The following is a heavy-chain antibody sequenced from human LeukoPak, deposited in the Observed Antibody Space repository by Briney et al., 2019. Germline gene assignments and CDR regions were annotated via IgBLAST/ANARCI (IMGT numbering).Heavy chain of an antibody. CDR3: ARENTMVRGPTMGYYFDY. V-gene: IGHV4-59*01. D-gene: IGHD3-10*01. J-gene: IGHJ4*02. Sequence: PSVTLSLTCTVSGASISGYYWSWIRQPPGKGLEWIAYIYYSGSTNYKPSLKSRVTISVDTSKNQLSLKLSSVTAADTAVYYCARENTMVRGPTMGYYFDYWGQGTLVTVSS. CDR1: GASISGYY. CDR2: IYYSGST.